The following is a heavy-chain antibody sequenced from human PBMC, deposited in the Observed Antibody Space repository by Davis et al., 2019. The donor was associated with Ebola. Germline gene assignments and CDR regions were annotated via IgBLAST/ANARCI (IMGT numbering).Heavy chain of an antibody. Sequence: VKVSCKASGGTFSSYAISWVRQAPGQGLEWMGGIIPILGIANYAQKFQGRVTITADKSTSTAYMELSSLRSEDTAVYYCALWGYCSSTSCYYHYYYYMDVWGKGTTVTVSS. V-gene: IGHV1-69*10. CDR2: IIPILGIA. CDR3: ALWGYCSSTSCYYHYYYYMDV. CDR1: GGTFSSYA. J-gene: IGHJ6*03. D-gene: IGHD2-2*01.